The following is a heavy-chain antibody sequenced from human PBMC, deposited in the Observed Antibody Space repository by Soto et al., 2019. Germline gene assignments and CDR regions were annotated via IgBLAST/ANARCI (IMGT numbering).Heavy chain of an antibody. J-gene: IGHJ4*02. V-gene: IGHV3-66*01. Sequence: EVQLVESGGGLVQPGGSLRLSSAASGFTVSSFYMTWVRQAPGKGLQWVAVISSGGSTYYADSVKGRFTISRDNSKNTLYLEMNSLRAEDTAVYYCARDTFGGAYDFLHGGQGTLVTVSS. D-gene: IGHD3-3*01. CDR2: ISSGGST. CDR1: GFTVSSFY. CDR3: ARDTFGGAYDFLH.